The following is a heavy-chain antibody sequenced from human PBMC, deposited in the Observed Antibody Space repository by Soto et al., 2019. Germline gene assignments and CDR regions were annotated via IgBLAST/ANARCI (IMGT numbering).Heavy chain of an antibody. CDR1: GYTFTSYA. V-gene: IGHV1-3*01. J-gene: IGHJ2*01. CDR3: ARGGSLYWYFDL. CDR2: INAGNGNT. Sequence: QVQLVQSGAEVKKPGASVKVSCKASGYTFTSYAMHWVRQAPGQRLEWMGWINAGNGNTKYSQKFQGRVTITRDTSASTAYMELSSLRSEDTAVYYCARGGSLYWYFDLGGRVTLVTVSS. D-gene: IGHD1-26*01.